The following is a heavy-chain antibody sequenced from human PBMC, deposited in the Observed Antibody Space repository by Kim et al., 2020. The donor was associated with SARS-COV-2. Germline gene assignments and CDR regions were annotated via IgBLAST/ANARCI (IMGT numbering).Heavy chain of an antibody. J-gene: IGHJ4*02. CDR3: ASLDDTAMVGPHGY. CDR2: IYYSGST. CDR1: GGSISSSSYY. Sequence: SETLSLTCTVSGGSISSSSYYWGWIRQPPGKGLEWIGSIYYSGSTYYNPSLKSRVTISVDTSKNQFSLKLSSVTAADTAVYYCASLDDTAMVGPHGYWGQGTLVTVSS. V-gene: IGHV4-39*01. D-gene: IGHD5-18*01.